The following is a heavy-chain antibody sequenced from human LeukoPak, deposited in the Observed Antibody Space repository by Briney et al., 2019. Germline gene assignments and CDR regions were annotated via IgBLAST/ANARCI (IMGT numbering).Heavy chain of an antibody. V-gene: IGHV1-8*01. Sequence: ASVKVSCKASGCTFTNYDINWVRQATGQGLEWMGWVNPNSGHTGYAQKFQGRVTMTRNTSISTVYMELSSLRSEDTAVYYCARSRATPFRGVFDSWGQGTLVTVSS. CDR1: GCTFTNYD. J-gene: IGHJ4*02. CDR2: VNPNSGHT. CDR3: ARSRATPFRGVFDS. D-gene: IGHD3-10*01.